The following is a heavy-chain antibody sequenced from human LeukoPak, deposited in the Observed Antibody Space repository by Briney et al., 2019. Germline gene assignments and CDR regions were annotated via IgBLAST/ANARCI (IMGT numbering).Heavy chain of an antibody. CDR1: GFTLSSTD. CDR3: ARDSPGGAFDI. CDR2: IGTAGDT. Sequence: GGSLRLSCPVSGFTLSSTDMHWVRQVQGKGLEWVSAIGTAGDTYYPGSVKGRFTISRENAKNSLYLQMNSLRAGDTAVYYCARDSPGGAFDIWGQGTMVTVSS. V-gene: IGHV3-13*01. J-gene: IGHJ3*02. D-gene: IGHD2-15*01.